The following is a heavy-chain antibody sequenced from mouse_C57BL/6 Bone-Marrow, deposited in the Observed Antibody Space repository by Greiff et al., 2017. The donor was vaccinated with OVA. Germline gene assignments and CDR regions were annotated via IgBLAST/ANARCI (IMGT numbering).Heavy chain of an antibody. CDR2: ISSGGSYT. D-gene: IGHD1-1*01. CDR3: ASLLYYYGSSYYFDY. J-gene: IGHJ2*01. CDR1: GFTFSSYG. V-gene: IGHV5-6*01. Sequence: VQLKESGGDLVKPGGSLKLSCAASGFTFSSYGMSWVRQTPDKRLEWVATISSGGSYTYYPDSVKGRFTISRDNAKNTLYLQMSSLKSEDTAMYYCASLLYYYGSSYYFDYWGQGTTLTVSS.